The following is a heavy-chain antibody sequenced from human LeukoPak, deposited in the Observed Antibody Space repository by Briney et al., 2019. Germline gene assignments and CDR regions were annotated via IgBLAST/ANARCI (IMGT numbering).Heavy chain of an antibody. V-gene: IGHV1-46*01. CDR3: ANDCSSTSCYQNY. CDR1: GGTFSSYA. Sequence: ASVKVSCKASGGTFSSYAISWVRQAPGQGLEWMGIINPSGGSTSYAQKFQGRVTMTRDTSTSTVYMELSSLRSEDTAVYYCANDCSSTSCYQNYWGQGTLVTVSS. J-gene: IGHJ4*02. CDR2: INPSGGST. D-gene: IGHD2-2*01.